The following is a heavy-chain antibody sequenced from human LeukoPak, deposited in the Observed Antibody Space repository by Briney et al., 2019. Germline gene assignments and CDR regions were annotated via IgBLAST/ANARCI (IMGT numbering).Heavy chain of an antibody. CDR2: INPNSGGT. Sequence: GASVKVSCKASGYTFTGYYMHWVRQAPGQGLEWMGWINPNSGGTNYAQKFQGRVTMTRDTSISTAYMELSWLRSDDTAVYYCARDLLWFGELPYYFDYWGQGTLVTVSS. CDR3: ARDLLWFGELPYYFDY. CDR1: GYTFTGYY. V-gene: IGHV1-2*02. J-gene: IGHJ4*02. D-gene: IGHD3-10*01.